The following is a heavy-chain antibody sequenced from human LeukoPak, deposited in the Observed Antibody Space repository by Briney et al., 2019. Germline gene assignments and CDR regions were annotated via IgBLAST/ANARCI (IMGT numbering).Heavy chain of an antibody. CDR3: ARDFKMGGYSYGWGGYFDY. J-gene: IGHJ4*02. Sequence: KPSETLSLTCTVSGASISSGVSYWHWIRQPPGKGLEWIGYIYYSGSTYYNPSLKSRVTISVDTSKNQFSLKLSSVTAADTALYYCARDFKMGGYSYGWGGYFDYWGQGTLVTVSS. V-gene: IGHV4-30-4*01. CDR1: GASISSGVSY. CDR2: IYYSGST. D-gene: IGHD5-18*01.